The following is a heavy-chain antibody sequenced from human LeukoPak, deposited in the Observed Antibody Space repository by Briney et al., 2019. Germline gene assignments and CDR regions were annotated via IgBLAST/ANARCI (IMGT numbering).Heavy chain of an antibody. D-gene: IGHD3-10*01. CDR1: GFALRSYS. CDR2: ITSSTSSE. CDR3: AKEFGSGSYYTPSLLLWDY. J-gene: IGHJ4*02. Sequence: GGSLRLSCEASGFALRSYSMVWVRQAPGKGLEWVSCITSSTSSEYYADSVKGRFTISRDNSKNTLYLQMNSLRAEDTAVYYCAKEFGSGSYYTPSLLLWDYWGQGTLVTVSS. V-gene: IGHV3-23*01.